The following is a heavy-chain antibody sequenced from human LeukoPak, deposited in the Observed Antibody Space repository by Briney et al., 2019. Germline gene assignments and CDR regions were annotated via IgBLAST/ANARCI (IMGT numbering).Heavy chain of an antibody. Sequence: GGSLSLSCAASGFTFDNYGMTWVRQVPGKGLEWVSGVNWNGGSTGYADSVKGRFTISRDNAKNSLYLQMNSLRAEDTAVYYCARAGQYQLLLGWFDPWGQGTLVTVSS. D-gene: IGHD2-2*01. CDR1: GFTFDNYG. CDR2: VNWNGGST. J-gene: IGHJ5*02. CDR3: ARAGQYQLLLGWFDP. V-gene: IGHV3-20*04.